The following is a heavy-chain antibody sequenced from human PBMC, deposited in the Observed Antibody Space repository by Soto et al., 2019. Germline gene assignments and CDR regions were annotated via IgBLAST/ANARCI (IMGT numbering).Heavy chain of an antibody. CDR1: GGSFSGYY. V-gene: IGHV4-34*01. D-gene: IGHD6-6*01. CDR2: INHSGST. Sequence: SETLSLTCAVYGGSFSGYYWGWIRQPPGKGLEWIGEINHSGSTNYNPSLKSRVTISVDTSKNQFSLKLSSVTAADTAVYYCARGREYSSSSEGDIYYYYYGMDVWGQGTTVT. CDR3: ARGREYSSSSEGDIYYYYYGMDV. J-gene: IGHJ6*02.